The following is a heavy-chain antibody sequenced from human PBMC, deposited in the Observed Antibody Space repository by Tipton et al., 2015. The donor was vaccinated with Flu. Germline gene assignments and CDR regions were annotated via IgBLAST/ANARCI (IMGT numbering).Heavy chain of an antibody. CDR2: IYTSGST. V-gene: IGHV4-61*02. J-gene: IGHJ3*02. CDR1: GGSISSGSYY. Sequence: TLSLTCTVSGGSISSGSYYWSWIRQPAGKGLEWIGRIYTSGSTNYNPSLKSRVTISVDTSKNQFSLKLSSVTAADTAVYYCARVSLDYGDYAPAFDIWGQGTRVTVSS. CDR3: ARVSLDYGDYAPAFDI. D-gene: IGHD4-17*01.